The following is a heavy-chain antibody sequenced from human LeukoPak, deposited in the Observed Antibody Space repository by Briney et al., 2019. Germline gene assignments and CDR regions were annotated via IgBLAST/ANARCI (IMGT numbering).Heavy chain of an antibody. V-gene: IGHV3-7*03. Sequence: PGGSLRLSCAASGFTFSSYWMSWVRQTPGKGLEWVANIKPDGSEKYYVDSVKGRFTISRDNSKNTLYLHMNSLRAEDTAVFYCAKTTYCGADCYSWYFDYWGQGTLVTVSS. D-gene: IGHD2-21*02. J-gene: IGHJ4*02. CDR1: GFTFSSYW. CDR2: IKPDGSEK. CDR3: AKTTYCGADCYSWYFDY.